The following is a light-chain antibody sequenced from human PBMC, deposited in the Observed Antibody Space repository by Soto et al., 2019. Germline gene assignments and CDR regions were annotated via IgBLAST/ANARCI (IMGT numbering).Light chain of an antibody. CDR1: QSVSSY. CDR2: DAS. J-gene: IGKJ4*01. CDR3: QQRSNGLT. V-gene: IGKV3-11*01. Sequence: EIVLTQSPATLSLSPGERATLSCRASQSVSSYLAWYQQKPGQAPRLLIYDASNRATGIPARFSGSGSGKDFTLTIDSLEPEDFAVYYCQQRSNGLTVGGGTMVEIK.